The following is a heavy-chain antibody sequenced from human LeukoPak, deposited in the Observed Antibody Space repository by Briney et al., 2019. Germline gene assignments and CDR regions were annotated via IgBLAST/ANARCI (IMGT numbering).Heavy chain of an antibody. Sequence: GRSLRLSCAASGFTFDDYALHWVRQAPGKGLGWVSGISWNSGNIGHADSVKGRFTISRGNAKNSLYLQMNSLRSEDTALYYCAKAEGGWESLPSDYWGQGTLVTVSS. J-gene: IGHJ4*02. CDR3: AKAEGGWESLPSDY. CDR2: ISWNSGNI. V-gene: IGHV3-9*01. CDR1: GFTFDDYA. D-gene: IGHD1-26*01.